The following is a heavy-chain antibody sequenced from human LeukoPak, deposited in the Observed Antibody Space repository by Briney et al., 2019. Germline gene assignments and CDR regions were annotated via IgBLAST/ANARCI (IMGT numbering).Heavy chain of an antibody. D-gene: IGHD1-14*01. V-gene: IGHV6-1*01. Sequence: SQTLSLTCAISGDSVSSNSAAWNWIRQSPSRGLEWLGRTYYRSKWYNDYALSVKSRITINPDTSKNQFSLKLSSVTAADTAVYYCARVDRRTYYFDYWGQGTLVTVSS. CDR3: ARVDRRTYYFDY. CDR1: GDSVSSNSAA. CDR2: TYYRSKWYN. J-gene: IGHJ4*02.